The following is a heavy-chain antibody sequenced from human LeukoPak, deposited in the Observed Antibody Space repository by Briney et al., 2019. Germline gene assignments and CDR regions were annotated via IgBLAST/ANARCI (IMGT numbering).Heavy chain of an antibody. CDR2: IKEDGSEK. CDR1: GFNLNSRW. CDR3: ARESWYFDL. V-gene: IGHV3-7*01. J-gene: IGHJ2*01. Sequence: GGSLRLSCVASGFNLNSRWMDWVRQAPGKGLEGVANIKEDGSEKNYAASVKGRFSISRDNAENSLYLQMNTLRVEDTAVYYCARESWYFDLWGRGNLVTVSS.